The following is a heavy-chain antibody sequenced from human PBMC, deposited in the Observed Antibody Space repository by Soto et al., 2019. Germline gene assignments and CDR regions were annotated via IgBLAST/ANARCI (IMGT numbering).Heavy chain of an antibody. CDR2: ISSSSRTI. CDR1: GFSFSSYS. V-gene: IGHV3-48*02. CDR3: AKDRSSTMYAMDV. J-gene: IGHJ6*02. Sequence: EVQLVESGGGLVQPGGSLRVSCAASGFSFSSYSMNWVRQAPGKGLEWVSYISSSSRTIYYADSVKGRFTISRDNAKNSLYLQMNSLRDEDTGVHYCAKDRSSTMYAMDVWGQGTTVTVSS. D-gene: IGHD2-2*01.